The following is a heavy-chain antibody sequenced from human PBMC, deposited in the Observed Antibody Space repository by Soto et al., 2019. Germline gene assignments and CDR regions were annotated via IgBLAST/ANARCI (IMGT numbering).Heavy chain of an antibody. V-gene: IGHV3-23*01. CDR1: GFTFSSYA. CDR3: AKDMAARPMNYYYYMDV. Sequence: GGSLRLSCAASGFTFSSYAMSWVRQAPGKGLEWVSAISGSGGSTYYADSVKGRFTISRDNSKNTLYLQMNSLRAEDTAVYYCAKDMAARPMNYYYYMDVWGKWTTVTVSS. CDR2: ISGSGGST. D-gene: IGHD6-6*01. J-gene: IGHJ6*03.